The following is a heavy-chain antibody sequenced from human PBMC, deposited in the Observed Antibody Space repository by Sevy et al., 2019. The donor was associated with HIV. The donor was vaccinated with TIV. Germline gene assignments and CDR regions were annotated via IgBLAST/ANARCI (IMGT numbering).Heavy chain of an antibody. CDR3: ARDGLGGFAQTLDV. J-gene: IGHJ6*02. V-gene: IGHV3-30*04. CDR1: GFSFSSYT. D-gene: IGHD3-16*01. CDR2: ISYDGSNK. Sequence: GGSLRLSCAALGFSFSSYTMHWVRQAPGKGLEWVAVISYDGSNKYYAHSVQGRFTISRDNSKNTLYLQMNSLITEDTAVYYCARDGLGGFAQTLDVWGQGTTVTVSS.